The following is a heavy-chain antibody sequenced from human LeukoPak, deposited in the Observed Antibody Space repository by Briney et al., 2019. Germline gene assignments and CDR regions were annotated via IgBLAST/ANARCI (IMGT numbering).Heavy chain of an antibody. D-gene: IGHD3-22*01. CDR3: ARSEHWNYYDSSGYPEAFDY. V-gene: IGHV1-69*13. CDR2: IIPIFGTA. CDR1: GGTFSSYA. Sequence: ASVKVSCKASGGTFSSYAISWVRQAPGQGLEWMGGIIPIFGTANYAQKFQGRVTITADESTSTAYVELSSLRSEDTAVYYCARSEHWNYYDSSGYPEAFDYWGQGTLVTVSS. J-gene: IGHJ4*02.